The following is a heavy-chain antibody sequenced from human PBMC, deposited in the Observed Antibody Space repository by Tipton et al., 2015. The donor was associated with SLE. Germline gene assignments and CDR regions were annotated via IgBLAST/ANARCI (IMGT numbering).Heavy chain of an antibody. V-gene: IGHV3-74*01. Sequence: LSLTCTVSGGSISSSSYYWGCIRQAPGKGLVWVSRTNEDGTITSYEDSVKGRFTISRDNAKNILYLQMNSLRVEDTALYYCARGIDPTSSRISDYWGQGTLLSVSS. CDR3: ARGIDPTSSRISDY. CDR2: TNEDGTIT. D-gene: IGHD2-2*01. CDR1: GGSISSSSYY. J-gene: IGHJ4*02.